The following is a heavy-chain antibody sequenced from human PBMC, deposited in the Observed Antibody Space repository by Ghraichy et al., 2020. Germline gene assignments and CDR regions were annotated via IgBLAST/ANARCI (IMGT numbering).Heavy chain of an antibody. CDR1: GFTFSAYT. V-gene: IGHV3-48*01. CDR3: AKRRGSGSFYYLSFYMDV. Sequence: GESLNISCEASGFTFSAYTMNWVRQAPGKGLEWISFISSSGSTTYYADSVKGRFTISRDNARKSLFLHMNSLRVEDTAVYYCAKRRGSGSFYYLSFYMDVWGKGTTVIVSS. J-gene: IGHJ6*03. CDR2: ISSSGSTT. D-gene: IGHD3-10*01.